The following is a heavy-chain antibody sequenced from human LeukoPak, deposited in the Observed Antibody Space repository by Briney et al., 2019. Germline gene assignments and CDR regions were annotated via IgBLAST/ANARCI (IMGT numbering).Heavy chain of an antibody. J-gene: IGHJ3*02. V-gene: IGHV1-69*05. CDR2: IIPIFGTA. Sequence: SVKVSCKASGGAFSSYAISWVRQAPGQGLEWMGRIIPIFGTANYAQKFQGRVTITTDESTSTAYMELSSLRSEDTAVYYCARPAEVIDGDYDAFDIWGQGTMVTVSS. D-gene: IGHD4-17*01. CDR3: ARPAEVIDGDYDAFDI. CDR1: GGAFSSYA.